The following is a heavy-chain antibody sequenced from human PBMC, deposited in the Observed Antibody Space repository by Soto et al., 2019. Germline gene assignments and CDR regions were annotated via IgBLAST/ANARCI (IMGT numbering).Heavy chain of an antibody. D-gene: IGHD6-19*01. CDR2: IYHTGST. V-gene: IGHV4-4*02. J-gene: IGHJ4*02. Sequence: SETLSLTCAVSGGSISSSQWWTWVRQPPGKGLEWIGEIYHTGSTTYNPSLNSRVTISVDKSKNQFSLKLSSVTAADTAVYYCARGEAVAGHQFDYWGQGTLVTVSS. CDR1: GGSISSSQW. CDR3: ARGEAVAGHQFDY.